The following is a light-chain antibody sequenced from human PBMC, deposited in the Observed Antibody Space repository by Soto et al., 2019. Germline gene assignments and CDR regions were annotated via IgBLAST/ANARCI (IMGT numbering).Light chain of an antibody. CDR2: DAS. J-gene: IGKJ3*01. V-gene: IGKV3-11*01. CDR3: QQRSTWPLYT. CDR1: QSVSSY. Sequence: PGERATLSCRSSQSVSSYLAWYQQKPGQAPRILIYDASNSAPGIPARFSGSGSGTDFTLTISSLEPEDFAVYYCQQRSTWPLYTFGPGTKLDIK.